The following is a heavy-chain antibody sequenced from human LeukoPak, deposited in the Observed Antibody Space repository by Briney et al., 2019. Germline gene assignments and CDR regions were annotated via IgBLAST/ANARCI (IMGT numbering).Heavy chain of an antibody. CDR2: IKPGGSER. V-gene: IGHV3-7*01. CDR3: ASGNWNDRAFDI. D-gene: IGHD1-20*01. CDR1: GATVNSNY. J-gene: IGHJ3*02. Sequence: GGSLRLSCVVSGATVNSNYMSWVRQAPGKGLEWVANIKPGGSERYYVDSVKGRFTVSRDNAKNSLYLQMNSLRAGDTAIYYCASGNWNDRAFDIWGQGTMVTVSS.